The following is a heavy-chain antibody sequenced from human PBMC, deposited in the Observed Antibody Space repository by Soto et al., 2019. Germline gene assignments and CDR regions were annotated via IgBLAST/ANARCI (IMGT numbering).Heavy chain of an antibody. D-gene: IGHD5-18*01. V-gene: IGHV1-3*01. CDR2: INPDTGNT. CDR1: GFTFTDNL. Sequence: QVQLVQSGAELKKPGASVNISCTASGFTFTDNLINWVRQAPGQGLEWMGWINPDTGNTRYSETFKGRVTISRHSSASIAYLELSGLKNEDTALYFCARDIQSVGPRANDAFDVWGQGTMITVSS. CDR3: ARDIQSVGPRANDAFDV. J-gene: IGHJ3*01.